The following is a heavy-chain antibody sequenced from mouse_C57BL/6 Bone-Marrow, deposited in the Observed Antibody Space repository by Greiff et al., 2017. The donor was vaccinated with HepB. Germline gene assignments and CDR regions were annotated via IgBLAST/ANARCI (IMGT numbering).Heavy chain of an antibody. CDR3: ARYLYDYDPYWYFDV. J-gene: IGHJ1*03. Sequence: VQLQQSGPELVKPGASVKISCKASGYSFTGYYMNWVKQSPEKSLEWIGEINPSTGGTTYNQKFKAKATLTVDKSSSTAYMQLKSLTSEDSAVYYCARYLYDYDPYWYFDVWGTGTTVTVSS. CDR2: INPSTGGT. V-gene: IGHV1-42*01. CDR1: GYSFTGYY. D-gene: IGHD2-4*01.